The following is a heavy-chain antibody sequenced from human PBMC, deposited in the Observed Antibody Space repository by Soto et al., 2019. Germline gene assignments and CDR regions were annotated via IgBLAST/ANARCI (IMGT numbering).Heavy chain of an antibody. CDR2: ISGSGGST. V-gene: IGHV3-23*01. J-gene: IGHJ4*02. Sequence: EVQLLESGGGLVQPGGSLRLSCAASGFTFSSYAMSWVRQAPGKGLEWVSAISGSGGSTYYADSVKGRFTIFRDNSKNTLYLQMNSLRAEDTAVYYCAKWGDDYVWGSYRFFDYWGQGTLVTVSS. D-gene: IGHD3-16*02. CDR3: AKWGDDYVWGSYRFFDY. CDR1: GFTFSSYA.